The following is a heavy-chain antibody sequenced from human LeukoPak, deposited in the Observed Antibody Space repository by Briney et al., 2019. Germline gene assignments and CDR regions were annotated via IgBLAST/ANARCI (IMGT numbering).Heavy chain of an antibody. CDR2: ISGSGGST. D-gene: IGHD5-18*01. J-gene: IGHJ4*02. CDR3: AKSGGGIQLWLRFYFDY. CDR1: GFTFSSYA. V-gene: IGHV3-23*01. Sequence: GGSLRLSCAASGFTFSSYAMSWVRQAPGKGLEWVSAISGSGGSTYYADSVKGRFTISRDNSKNTLYLQMNSLRAEDTAVYYCAKSGGGIQLWLRFYFDYWGQGTQVTVSS.